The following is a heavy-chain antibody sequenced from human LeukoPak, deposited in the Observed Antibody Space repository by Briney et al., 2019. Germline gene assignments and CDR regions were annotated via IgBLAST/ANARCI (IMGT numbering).Heavy chain of an antibody. CDR3: ARDPNSSGWYLDDAFDI. J-gene: IGHJ3*02. Sequence: GGSLRLSCAASGFTFSSYSMNWVRQAPGKGLEWVSSISSSSSYIYYADSVKGRFTISRDNAKHSLYLQMNSLRAEDTAVYYCARDPNSSGWYLDDAFDIWGQGTMVTVSS. V-gene: IGHV3-21*01. CDR1: GFTFSSYS. CDR2: ISSSSSYI. D-gene: IGHD6-19*01.